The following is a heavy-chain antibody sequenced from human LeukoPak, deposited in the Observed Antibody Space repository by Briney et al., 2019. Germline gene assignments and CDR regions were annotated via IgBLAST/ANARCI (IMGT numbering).Heavy chain of an antibody. CDR3: TTDAELGVYYYYYYGMDV. D-gene: IGHD2-8*01. CDR2: IKSKTDGGTT. V-gene: IGHV3-15*01. J-gene: IGHJ6*02. Sequence: GGSLRLSCAASGFTFSNAWMSWVRQAPGKGLEWVGRIKSKTDGGTTDYAAPVKGRFTISRDDSKNTLYLQMNSLKTEDTAVYYCTTDAELGVYYYYYYGMDVWGQGTTVTVSS. CDR1: GFTFSNAW.